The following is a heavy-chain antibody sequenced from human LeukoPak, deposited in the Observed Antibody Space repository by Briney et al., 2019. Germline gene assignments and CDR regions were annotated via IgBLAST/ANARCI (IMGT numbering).Heavy chain of an antibody. CDR3: AKDGGYSYGPKFDY. D-gene: IGHD5-18*01. V-gene: IGHV3-30*02. CDR1: GFTFSSYG. J-gene: IGHJ4*02. Sequence: GGSLRLSCAASGFTFSSYGMHWVRQAPGKGLEWVAFTRYDGSNKYYADSVKGRFTISRDNSKNTLYLQMNSLRAEDTAVYYCAKDGGYSYGPKFDYWGRGTLVTVSS. CDR2: TRYDGSNK.